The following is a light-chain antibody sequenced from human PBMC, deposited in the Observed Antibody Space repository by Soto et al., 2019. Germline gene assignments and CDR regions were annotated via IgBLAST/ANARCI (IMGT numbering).Light chain of an antibody. CDR2: NVS. V-gene: IGLV2-14*01. CDR3: SSPTSSSTYV. CDR1: SSDVGGYNS. Sequence: QSVLTQPASVSGSPGQSIAISCTGTSSDVGGYNSASWYQQHPGKAPKLMIYNVSNRPSGVSDRFSGSKSGNTASLTISGLQAEDEADYYCSSPTSSSTYVFGTGPKVTVL. J-gene: IGLJ1*01.